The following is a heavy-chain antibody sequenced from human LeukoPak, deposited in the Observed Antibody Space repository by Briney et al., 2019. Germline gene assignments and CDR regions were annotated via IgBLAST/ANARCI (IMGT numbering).Heavy chain of an antibody. V-gene: IGHV1-46*01. D-gene: IGHD1-26*01. CDR2: INPGGGGT. Sequence: ASVTVSCKASGYTFTSYYMHWVRQAPGQGLEWMGIINPGGGGTSYAQKFQGRVTMTRDTSTSTVYMELSSLRSEDTAVYYCAREYSGSYAPFDYWGPGTLVTVSS. CDR1: GYTFTSYY. CDR3: AREYSGSYAPFDY. J-gene: IGHJ4*02.